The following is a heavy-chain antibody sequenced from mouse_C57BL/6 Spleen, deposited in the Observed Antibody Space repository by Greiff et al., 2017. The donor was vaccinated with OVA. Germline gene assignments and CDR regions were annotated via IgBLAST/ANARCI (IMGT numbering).Heavy chain of an antibody. CDR1: GFSFNTYA. D-gene: IGHD2-5*01. Sequence: DVMLVESGGGLVQPKGSLKLSCAASGFSFNTYAMNWVRQAPGKGLEWVARIRSKSNNYATYYADSVKDRFTISRDDSESMLYLQMNNLKTEDTAMYYCVRQGSNYVFAYWGQGTLVTVSA. CDR3: VRQGSNYVFAY. V-gene: IGHV10-1*01. CDR2: IRSKSNNYAT. J-gene: IGHJ3*01.